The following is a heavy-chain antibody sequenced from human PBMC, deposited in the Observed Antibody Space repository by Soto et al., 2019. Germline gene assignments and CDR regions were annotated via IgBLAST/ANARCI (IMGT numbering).Heavy chain of an antibody. V-gene: IGHV2-5*02. CDR3: AHRVLRTVFGLVTTTAIYFDF. J-gene: IGHJ4*02. CDR1: GFSLTTSGVG. Sequence: QITLKESGPTLVKPTETLTLPCTFSGFSLTTSGVGVGWVRQSPGKAPEWLALIYWDDDKRYSTSLKSRLTITKDTSKNQVGLTMANVDPADTATYYCAHRVLRTVFGLVTTTAIYFDFWGQGTPVVVSS. D-gene: IGHD3-3*01. CDR2: IYWDDDK.